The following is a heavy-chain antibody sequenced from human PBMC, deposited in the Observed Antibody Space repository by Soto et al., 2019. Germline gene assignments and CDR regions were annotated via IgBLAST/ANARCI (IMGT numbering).Heavy chain of an antibody. D-gene: IGHD2-2*01. CDR3: VRLWRYCSNMRCSYVRDSHYGVDV. CDR2: IYPDDSDT. J-gene: IGHJ6*02. CDR1: GYSFSNYW. V-gene: IGHV5-51*01. Sequence: PGESLKISCQGSGYSFSNYWIGWVRQMPGKGLEWMGIIYPDDSDTKYSPSFQGQVTISADKSISTAYLQWSSLKASDTAMYYCVRLWRYCSNMRCSYVRDSHYGVDVWGQGTTVTVSS.